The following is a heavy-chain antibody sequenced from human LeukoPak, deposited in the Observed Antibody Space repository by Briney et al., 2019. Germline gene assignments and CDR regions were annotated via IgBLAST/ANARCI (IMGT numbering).Heavy chain of an antibody. J-gene: IGHJ6*03. Sequence: TLSLTCTVSGGSISSGSYYWSWIRQPAGKGLEWIGRIYTSGSTNYNPSLKSRVTISVDTSKNQFSLKLSSVTAADTAVYYCARQTIGDLYYYYYYMDVWGKGTTVTVSS. V-gene: IGHV4-61*02. CDR1: GGSISSGSYY. CDR2: IYTSGST. CDR3: ARQTIGDLYYYYYYMDV. D-gene: IGHD3-16*01.